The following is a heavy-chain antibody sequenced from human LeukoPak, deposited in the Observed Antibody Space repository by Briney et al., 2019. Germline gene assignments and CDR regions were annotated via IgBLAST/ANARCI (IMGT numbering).Heavy chain of an antibody. V-gene: IGHV1-46*01. D-gene: IGHD5-12*01. CDR2: INPSGGST. CDR3: ARGGFRYSGYPSTH. Sequence: ASVKVSCKASGYTFTGYYMHWVRQAPRQGLEWMGIINPSGGSTSYAQKFQGRVTMTRNTSISTAYMELSSLRSEDTAVYYCARGGFRYSGYPSTHWGQGTLVTVSS. J-gene: IGHJ4*02. CDR1: GYTFTGYY.